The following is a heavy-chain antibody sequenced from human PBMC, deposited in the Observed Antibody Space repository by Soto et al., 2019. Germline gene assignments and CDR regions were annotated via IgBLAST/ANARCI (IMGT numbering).Heavy chain of an antibody. CDR1: GFIFDDFT. V-gene: IGHV3-43*01. Sequence: GGSLRLSCAASGFIFDDFTMHWARLVPGKGLQWVSYINWDGRIAMYADSVEGRFTISRDNTNNHLYLQMNSLRSDDTALYYCAKDEGAAVESPGGWGHGTLVTVSS. D-gene: IGHD6-13*01. J-gene: IGHJ4*01. CDR3: AKDEGAAVESPGG. CDR2: INWDGRIA.